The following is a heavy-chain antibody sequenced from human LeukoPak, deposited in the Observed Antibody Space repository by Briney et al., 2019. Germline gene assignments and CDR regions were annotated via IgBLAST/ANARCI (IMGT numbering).Heavy chain of an antibody. CDR1: GSTFSSYW. V-gene: IGHV3-74*01. CDR2: INTDGGST. CDR3: ARGTATTAGIDY. J-gene: IGHJ4*02. D-gene: IGHD6-13*01. Sequence: GGSLRLSCAASGSTFSSYWMHWVRQAPGKGLVWVSHINTDGGSTTYGDPAKGRFTTSRDNAKNTLYLQMNSLRVEDTAVYYCARGTATTAGIDYWGQGTLVTVSS.